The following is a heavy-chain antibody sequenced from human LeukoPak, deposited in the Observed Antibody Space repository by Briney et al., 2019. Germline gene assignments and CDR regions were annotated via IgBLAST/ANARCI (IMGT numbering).Heavy chain of an antibody. D-gene: IGHD3-10*01. V-gene: IGHV3-23*01. CDR2: IRGGGGSA. CDR3: ARGPPYGSGSYQFYY. CDR1: GFTFSAYA. J-gene: IGHJ4*02. Sequence: GGSLRLSCTASGFTFSAYAMMWVRQAPGKGPEWVSAIRGGGGSAFYADSVKDRFTISRDNAKNSLYLQMNSLRAEDTAVYYCARGPPYGSGSYQFYYWGQGTLVTVSS.